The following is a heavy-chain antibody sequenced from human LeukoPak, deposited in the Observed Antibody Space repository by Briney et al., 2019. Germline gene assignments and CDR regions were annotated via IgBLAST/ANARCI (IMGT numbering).Heavy chain of an antibody. V-gene: IGHV3-30*03. CDR1: GFTFSSYG. CDR2: ISYDGSNK. CDR3: ARVRSGWYEDY. J-gene: IGHJ4*02. D-gene: IGHD6-19*01. Sequence: GGSLRLSCAASGFTFSSYGMHWVRQAPGKGLEWVAVISYDGSNKYYADSVKGRFTIPRDNAKNSLYLQMHSLRAEDTAVYYCARVRSGWYEDYWGQGTLVTVSP.